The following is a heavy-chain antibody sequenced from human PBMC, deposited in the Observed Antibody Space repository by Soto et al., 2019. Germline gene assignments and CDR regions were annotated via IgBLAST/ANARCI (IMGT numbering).Heavy chain of an antibody. CDR1: GGSITTDGFY. V-gene: IGHV4-31*03. D-gene: IGHD3-10*01. CDR3: ARYYYGTGGGQREVDY. CDR2: IFRSGIT. J-gene: IGHJ4*02. Sequence: PPETLSLTCTFSGGSITTDGFYWSCLRQHPGKRLQWIGKIFRSGITYYNTSYKSRVIRSVDTSKNQSAMKSSSVMAADTAVYSCARYYYGTGGGQREVDYWGQGTLVTGAS.